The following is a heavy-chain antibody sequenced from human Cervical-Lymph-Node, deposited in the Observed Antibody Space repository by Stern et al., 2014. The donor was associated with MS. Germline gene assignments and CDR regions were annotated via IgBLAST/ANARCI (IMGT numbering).Heavy chain of an antibody. J-gene: IGHJ3*02. Sequence: VQLVQSGAEVKKPGSSVKVSCKASGGTFSSYAISWVRPAPGQGLEWMGGIIPIFGTANYAQKFQGRVTITADKSTSTAYMELSSLRSEDTAVYYCAREGRFTDYGDYYDAFDIWGQGTMVTVSS. V-gene: IGHV1-69*06. CDR1: GGTFSSYA. CDR2: IIPIFGTA. CDR3: AREGRFTDYGDYYDAFDI. D-gene: IGHD4-17*01.